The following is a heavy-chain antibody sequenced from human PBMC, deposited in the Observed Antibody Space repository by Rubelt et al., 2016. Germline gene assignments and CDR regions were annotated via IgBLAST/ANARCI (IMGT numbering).Heavy chain of an antibody. CDR2: INAGHGNT. CDR3: ARSKDTAMVTDADWYFDL. CDR1: GYTFTSYA. D-gene: IGHD5-18*01. J-gene: IGHJ2*01. V-gene: IGHV1-3*01. Sequence: QVQLVQSGAEVKKPGASVKVSCKASGYTFTSYAMHWVRQAPGQRLEWMGWINAGHGNTKYSQKFQGRVTITRETSASTAYMELSSLRSEDTAGYYCARSKDTAMVTDADWYFDLWGRGTLVTVSS.